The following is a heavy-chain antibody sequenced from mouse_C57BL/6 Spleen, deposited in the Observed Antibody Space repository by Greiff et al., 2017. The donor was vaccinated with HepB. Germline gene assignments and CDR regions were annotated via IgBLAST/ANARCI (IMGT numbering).Heavy chain of an antibody. V-gene: IGHV3-6*01. CDR3: VREGANYYGSSFWFAY. D-gene: IGHD1-1*01. Sequence: DVQLQESGPGLVKPSQSLSLTCSVTGYSITSGYYWNWIRQFPGNKLEWMGYISYDGSNNYNPSLKNRISITRDTSKNQFFLKLNSVTTEDTATYYGVREGANYYGSSFWFAYWGQGTLVTVSA. CDR1: GYSITSGYY. CDR2: ISYDGSN. J-gene: IGHJ3*01.